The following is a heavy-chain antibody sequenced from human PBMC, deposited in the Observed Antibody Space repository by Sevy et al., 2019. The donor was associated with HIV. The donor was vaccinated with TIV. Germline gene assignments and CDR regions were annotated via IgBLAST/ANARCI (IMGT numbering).Heavy chain of an antibody. V-gene: IGHV5-51*01. CDR3: ARQSTTGTTNYYYGMDV. CDR1: GYSFTSYW. D-gene: IGHD1-1*01. CDR2: IYPGDSDT. J-gene: IGHJ6*02. Sequence: GESLKISCKGSGYSFTSYWIGWVPQMPGKGLEWVGIIYPGDSDTRHSPSFQGQVPITADKSIATAYLQWSSLKASDTAMYYCARQSTTGTTNYYYGMDVWGQGTTVTVSS.